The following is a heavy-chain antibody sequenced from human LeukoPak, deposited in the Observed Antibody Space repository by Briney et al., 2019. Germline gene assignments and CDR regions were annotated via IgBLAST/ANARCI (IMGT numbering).Heavy chain of an antibody. CDR3: ARIRSYDSSGYLVY. D-gene: IGHD3-22*01. CDR1: GYTFTGYY. Sequence: ASVKVSCKASGYTFTGYYMHWVRQAPGQGLEWMGRINPNSGGTNYAQKFQGRVTMTRDTSISTAYMELSRLRSDDTAVHYCARIRSYDSSGYLVYWGQGTLVTVSS. V-gene: IGHV1-2*06. CDR2: INPNSGGT. J-gene: IGHJ4*02.